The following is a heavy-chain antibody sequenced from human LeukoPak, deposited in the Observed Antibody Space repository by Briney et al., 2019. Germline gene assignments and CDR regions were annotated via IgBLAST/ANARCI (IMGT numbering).Heavy chain of an antibody. CDR2: ISSSSSYI. V-gene: IGHV3-21*01. D-gene: IGHD6-13*01. CDR3: ARLYRGQQLALYYFDY. CDR1: GFTFSSYS. J-gene: IGHJ4*02. Sequence: PGGSLRLSCAASGFTFSSYSMNWVRQAPGKGLEWVSSISSSSSYIYYADSVKGRFTISRDNAKNSLYLQMNSLRAEDTAVYYCARLYRGQQLALYYFDYWGQGTLVTVSS.